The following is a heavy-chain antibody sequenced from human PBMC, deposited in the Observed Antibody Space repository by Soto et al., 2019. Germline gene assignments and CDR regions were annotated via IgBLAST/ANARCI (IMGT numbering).Heavy chain of an antibody. D-gene: IGHD2-15*01. J-gene: IGHJ6*02. Sequence: QVQLVESGGGVVQPGKSLRLSCAASGFTFSSYGMHWVRQAPGKGLEWVAVIWYDGSDKYYADSVKGRFTISSDNSKNRLILHMNSLKVEETAMYYCARVGLPLYHYFAMDVWGQGTTVTVSS. CDR1: GFTFSSYG. CDR2: IWYDGSDK. V-gene: IGHV3-33*01. CDR3: ARVGLPLYHYFAMDV.